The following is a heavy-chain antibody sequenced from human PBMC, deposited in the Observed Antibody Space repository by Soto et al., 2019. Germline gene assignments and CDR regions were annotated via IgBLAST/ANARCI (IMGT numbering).Heavy chain of an antibody. J-gene: IGHJ5*02. CDR2: LYYTGTT. CDR3: GAYCCRTYCYAWFDP. CDR1: GGSIGSSSYY. Sequence: PSETLSLTCSVSGGSIGSSSYYFGWIRQPPGKGLEWIGSLYYTGTTYYNSSLKSRVTISADKSQNQFSLRLSSVTAADTAVYYCGAYCCRTYCYAWFDPWGQGTLVTVSS. D-gene: IGHD2-2*01. V-gene: IGHV4-39*01.